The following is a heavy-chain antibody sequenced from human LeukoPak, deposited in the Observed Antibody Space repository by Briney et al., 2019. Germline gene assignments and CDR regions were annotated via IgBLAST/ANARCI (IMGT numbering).Heavy chain of an antibody. Sequence: SETLSLTCTVSGGSISSYYWSWLRQPPGKGLEWIGYIYYSGSTNYNPSLKGRVTISVDTSKNQFSLKHFSLSLSALTAADTAVYYCAREGEGWFDPWGHGILVTVSS. V-gene: IGHV4-59*12. CDR3: AREGEGWFDP. D-gene: IGHD3-16*01. J-gene: IGHJ5*02. CDR2: IYYSGST. CDR1: GGSISSYY.